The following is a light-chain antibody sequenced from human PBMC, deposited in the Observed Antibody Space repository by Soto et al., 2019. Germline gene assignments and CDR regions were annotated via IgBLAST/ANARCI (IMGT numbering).Light chain of an antibody. Sequence: QSVLTQPASVSGSPGQSITISCTGTDSDILSYNYISWYQQHPGKAPKLIIYDVTNRPLGISSRFSGSKSGNTASLTISGLQAEDEADYYCSSHTSSSPLFGGGTKLTVL. CDR2: DVT. V-gene: IGLV2-14*03. J-gene: IGLJ2*01. CDR1: DSDILSYNY. CDR3: SSHTSSSPL.